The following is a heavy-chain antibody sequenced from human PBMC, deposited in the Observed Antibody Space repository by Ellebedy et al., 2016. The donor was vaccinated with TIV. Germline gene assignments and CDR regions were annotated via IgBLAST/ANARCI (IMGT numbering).Heavy chain of an antibody. V-gene: IGHV3-30*18. CDR1: GFTFSSYG. D-gene: IGHD3-10*01. CDR3: AKDRGARQYYYYGMDV. CDR2: ISYDGSNK. J-gene: IGHJ6*02. Sequence: PGGSLRLSCAASGFTFSSYGMHWVRQTPGKGLEWVAVISYDGSNKYYADSVKGRFTISSDNSKNTLYLQMNSLRAEDTAVYYCAKDRGARQYYYYGMDVWGQGTTVTVSS.